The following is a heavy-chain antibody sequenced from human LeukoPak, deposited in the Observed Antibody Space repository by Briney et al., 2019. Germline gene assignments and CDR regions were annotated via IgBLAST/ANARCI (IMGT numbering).Heavy chain of an antibody. CDR2: TYYRSKWYN. V-gene: IGHV6-1*01. Sequence: SQTLSLICAISGDSLRRISAAWNSIRQSPSRGLEWLGRTYYRSKWYNDYAVSVKSRITINPDTSKNQFSLQLNSVTPEDTAVYYCARGSTSPDARPFLIWGRETMVTVSS. CDR1: GDSLRRISAA. D-gene: IGHD2-2*02. CDR3: ARGSTSPDARPFLI. J-gene: IGHJ3*02.